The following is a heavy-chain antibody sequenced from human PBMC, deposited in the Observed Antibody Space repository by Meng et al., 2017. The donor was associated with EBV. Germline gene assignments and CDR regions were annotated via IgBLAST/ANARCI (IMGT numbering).Heavy chain of an antibody. J-gene: IGHJ4*02. CDR1: GGSISSSSYY. CDR3: ARSSPVRFGELSK. CDR2: IYYSGST. Sequence: QLQLQESGPGLVKPSETLSLTCTVSGGSISSSSYYWGWIRQPPGKGLEWIGSIYYSGSTYYNPSLKSRVTISVDTSKNQFSLKLSSVTAADTAVYYCARSSPVRFGELSKWGQGTLVTVSP. V-gene: IGHV4-39*07. D-gene: IGHD3-10*01.